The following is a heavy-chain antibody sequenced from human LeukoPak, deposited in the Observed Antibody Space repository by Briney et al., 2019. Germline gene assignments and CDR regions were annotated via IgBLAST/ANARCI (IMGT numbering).Heavy chain of an antibody. CDR2: INHSGST. CDR3: AREIFGESGY. D-gene: IGHD3-3*01. J-gene: IGHJ4*02. CDR1: GGSFSGYY. V-gene: IGHV4-34*01. Sequence: SETLSLTCAVYGGSFSGYYWSWIRQPPGKGLEWIGEINHSGSTNYNPSLKSRVTISVDTSKNQFSLKLGSVTAADTAVYYCAREIFGESGYWGQGTLVTVSS.